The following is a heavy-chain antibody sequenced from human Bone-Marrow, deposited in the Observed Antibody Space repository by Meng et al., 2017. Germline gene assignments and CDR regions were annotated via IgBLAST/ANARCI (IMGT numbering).Heavy chain of an antibody. CDR1: GFTFSSYA. D-gene: IGHD1-26*01. CDR3: AKDMAVGANRNCFEY. V-gene: IGHV3-23*01. CDR2: ISGAGTST. Sequence: GESLKISCAASGFTFSSYAMHWVRQAPGKGLEWVSGISGAGTSTFYADSVKGRFTVSRDNSKNTLYLQMNSLRVEDTAVYYCAKDMAVGANRNCFEYWGQGTLVTVSS. J-gene: IGHJ4*02.